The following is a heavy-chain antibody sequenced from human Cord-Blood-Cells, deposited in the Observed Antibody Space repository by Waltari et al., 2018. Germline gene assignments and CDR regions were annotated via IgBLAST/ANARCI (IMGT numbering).Heavy chain of an antibody. J-gene: IGHJ6*03. D-gene: IGHD5-12*01. CDR1: GGTFSSYA. CDR3: ARAFPHGYDYYYYYMDV. V-gene: IGHV1-69*01. Sequence: QVQLVQSGAEVKKPGSSVKVSCKASGGTFSSYAISWVRQAPEQGLAWMGGIIPIFGKANYAQKFQGRVTMTADESTSTAYMELSSLRSEDTAVYYCARAFPHGYDYYYYYMDVWGKGTTVTVSS. CDR2: IIPIFGKA.